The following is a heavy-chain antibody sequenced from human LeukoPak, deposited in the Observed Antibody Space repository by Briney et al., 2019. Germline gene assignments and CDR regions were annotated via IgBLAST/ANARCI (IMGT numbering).Heavy chain of an antibody. J-gene: IGHJ4*02. V-gene: IGHV4-59*08. D-gene: IGHD6-19*01. CDR3: ARHGSGWFFDY. Sequence: PSETLSLTCTVSGGSISGYYWSWIWQPPGKGLEWIGYISYSGSTNHNPSLKSRVSISVDTSKNQFSLNLNSVTAADTAVFYCARHGSGWFFDYWGQGTLVTVSS. CDR2: ISYSGST. CDR1: GGSISGYY.